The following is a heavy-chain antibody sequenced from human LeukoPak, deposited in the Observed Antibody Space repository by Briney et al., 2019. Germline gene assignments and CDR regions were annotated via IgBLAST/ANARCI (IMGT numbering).Heavy chain of an antibody. D-gene: IGHD6-13*01. CDR1: GYSISSGYY. V-gene: IGHV4-38-2*01. J-gene: IGHJ6*03. CDR2: IYHSGST. CDR3: AKHSSSWYEPSRDYYYYMDV. Sequence: SETLSLTCALSGYSISSGYYWGWIRQPPGKGLEWIGSIYHSGSTYYNPSLKSRVTISVDTSKNQFSLKLSSVTAADTAVYYCAKHSSSWYEPSRDYYYYMDVWGKGTTVTVS.